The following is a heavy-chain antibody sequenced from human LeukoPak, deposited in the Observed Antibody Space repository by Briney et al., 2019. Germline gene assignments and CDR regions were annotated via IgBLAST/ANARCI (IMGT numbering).Heavy chain of an antibody. Sequence: GGSLRLSCAGSGFTFSSYAMSWVRQVPGKGLDWVSVISASGGSTYYVDSVQGRFTISRDSSKNTLYLQMNSLRAEDTAVYYCAKGADTSGYYYYFDYWGQGTLVTVSS. D-gene: IGHD3-22*01. J-gene: IGHJ4*02. CDR1: GFTFSSYA. V-gene: IGHV3-23*01. CDR3: AKGADTSGYYYYFDY. CDR2: ISASGGST.